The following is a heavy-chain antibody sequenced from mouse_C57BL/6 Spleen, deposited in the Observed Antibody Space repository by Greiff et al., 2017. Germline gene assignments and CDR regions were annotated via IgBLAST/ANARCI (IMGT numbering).Heavy chain of an antibody. D-gene: IGHD1-1*01. CDR1: GFTFSSYT. Sequence: EVKLVESGGGLVKPGGSLKLSCAASGFTFSSYTMSWVRQTPEKRLEWVATISGGGGNTYYPDSVNGRFTISRDNAKNTLYLQMSSLRSEDTALYYCARYYPWFAYWGQGTLVTVSA. CDR2: ISGGGGNT. J-gene: IGHJ3*01. CDR3: ARYYPWFAY. V-gene: IGHV5-9*01.